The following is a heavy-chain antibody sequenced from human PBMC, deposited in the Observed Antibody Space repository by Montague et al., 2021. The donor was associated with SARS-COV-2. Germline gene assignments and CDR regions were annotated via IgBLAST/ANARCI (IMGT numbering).Heavy chain of an antibody. CDR2: ISYDGSNK. D-gene: IGHD1-7*01. J-gene: IGHJ6*02. CDR1: GFTFSSYA. V-gene: IGHV3-30-3*01. Sequence: SLRLSCAASGFTFSSYAMHWVRQAPGKGLEWVAVISYDGSNKYYADSVKGRFTISRDNSKNTLYLQMNSLRAEDTAVYYCARDKGLKRITGTHGFGYYCGIDVWGQGTTVTVSS. CDR3: ARDKGLKRITGTHGFGYYCGIDV.